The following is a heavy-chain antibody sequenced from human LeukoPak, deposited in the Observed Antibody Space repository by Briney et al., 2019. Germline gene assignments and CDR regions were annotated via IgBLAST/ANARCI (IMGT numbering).Heavy chain of an antibody. Sequence: SETLSLTCIVSGDSISSYYWSWIRQPPGKGLEWIGYIYYSGSANYNPSLKSRVTISIDASKNHFSLKLSSVTAADTAVYYCARDRSLGIIDYWGQGTLVTVSS. CDR3: ARDRSLGIIDY. CDR1: GDSISSYY. V-gene: IGHV4-59*01. CDR2: IYYSGSA. J-gene: IGHJ4*02. D-gene: IGHD3-16*01.